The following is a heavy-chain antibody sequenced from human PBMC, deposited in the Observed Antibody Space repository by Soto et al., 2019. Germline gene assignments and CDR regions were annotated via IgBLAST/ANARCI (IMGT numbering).Heavy chain of an antibody. D-gene: IGHD1-26*01. V-gene: IGHV1-69*13. Sequence: GASVKVSCKASGGTFSSYAISWVRQAPGQGLEWMGGIIPIFGTANYAQKFQGRVTITADESTSTAYMELSSLRSEDTAVYYCARDSGGATGPPDYWGQGTLVTVSS. CDR1: GGTFSSYA. J-gene: IGHJ4*02. CDR3: ARDSGGATGPPDY. CDR2: IIPIFGTA.